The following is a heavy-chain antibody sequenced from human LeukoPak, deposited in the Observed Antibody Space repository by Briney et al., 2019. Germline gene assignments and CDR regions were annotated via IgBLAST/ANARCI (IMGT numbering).Heavy chain of an antibody. V-gene: IGHV1-69*01. J-gene: IGHJ6*04. CDR2: IIPIFGTA. Sequence: SVTVSCKASRGTFSSYAISWVRQAPGQGLEWMGGIIPIFGTANYAQKFQGRVTITADESTSTAYMELSSLRSEDTAVYYCARRGRAAAVLGYYYGMDVWGKGTTVTVSS. D-gene: IGHD6-13*01. CDR3: ARRGRAAAVLGYYYGMDV. CDR1: RGTFSSYA.